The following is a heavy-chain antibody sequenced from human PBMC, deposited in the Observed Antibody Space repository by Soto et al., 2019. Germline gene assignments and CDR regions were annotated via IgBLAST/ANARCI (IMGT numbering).Heavy chain of an antibody. Sequence: QVQLVQSGAEVKKPGSSVKVSCKASGGTFSSFTISWVRQAPGQGLEWRGGIIPIYGTANYAQKVQGRVTITADASTRTAYMELSSLRSEDTAVYYCAKDRRADWESYYYYAMDVWGQGTTVTVSS. CDR2: IIPIYGTA. D-gene: IGHD1-26*01. CDR1: GGTFSSFT. CDR3: AKDRRADWESYYYYAMDV. J-gene: IGHJ6*02. V-gene: IGHV1-69*01.